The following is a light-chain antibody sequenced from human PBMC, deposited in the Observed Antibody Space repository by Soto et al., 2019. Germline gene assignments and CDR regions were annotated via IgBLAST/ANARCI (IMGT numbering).Light chain of an antibody. V-gene: IGKV3-20*01. CDR3: QQYGSSPYWT. Sequence: EIVLTQSPGTVSLSPGERATLSCRASQTISSSYLAWYQQKPGQTPRLLIYGASSRATGIPDRCSGSGSGTDFTLTISRLEPEVFAVYYCQQYGSSPYWTFGQGTKVEIK. CDR2: GAS. CDR1: QTISSSY. J-gene: IGKJ1*01.